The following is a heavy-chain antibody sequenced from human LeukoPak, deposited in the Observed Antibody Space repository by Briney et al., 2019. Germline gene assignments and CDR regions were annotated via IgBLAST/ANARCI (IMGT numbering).Heavy chain of an antibody. Sequence: QPGRSLRLSCAASGFTFSSYGMPWVRQAPGKGREWVAVIWYGGSNKYYADSVKGRFTISRDNSKNTLYLQMNSLRAEDTAVYYCARGGKGSIRYFDYWGQGTLVTVSS. CDR3: ARGGKGSIRYFDY. D-gene: IGHD2-2*01. CDR2: IWYGGSNK. J-gene: IGHJ4*02. CDR1: GFTFSSYG. V-gene: IGHV3-33*08.